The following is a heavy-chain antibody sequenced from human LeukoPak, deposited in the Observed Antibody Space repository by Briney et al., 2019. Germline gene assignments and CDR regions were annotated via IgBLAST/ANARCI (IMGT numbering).Heavy chain of an antibody. CDR2: IYYSGST. CDR1: GGSISTYY. V-gene: IGHV4-59*01. D-gene: IGHD5-18*01. J-gene: IGHJ4*02. Sequence: SETLSLTCSVTGGSISTYYWSWIRQPPGKGLEWIGYIYYSGSTNYNPSLNSRVTISLDTSKNQFSLRLSSVTAADTAVYYCARVPSGNCYGYPDYWGQGTLVTVSS. CDR3: ARVPSGNCYGYPDY.